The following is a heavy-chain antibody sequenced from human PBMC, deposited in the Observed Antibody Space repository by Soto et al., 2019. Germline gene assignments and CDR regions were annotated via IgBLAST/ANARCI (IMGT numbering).Heavy chain of an antibody. CDR1: GFTFSNYG. J-gene: IGHJ4*02. Sequence: GGSLRLSCATSGFTFSNYGINWVRPAPGKGLEWVSGISNTGDSTVYADSVKGRFTISRDNSKKTLYLQLNSLRVDDTAVYYCTKGYSSSYLIYFDFWGQGTLVTVSS. CDR3: TKGYSSSYLIYFDF. D-gene: IGHD6-13*01. CDR2: ISNTGDST. V-gene: IGHV3-23*01.